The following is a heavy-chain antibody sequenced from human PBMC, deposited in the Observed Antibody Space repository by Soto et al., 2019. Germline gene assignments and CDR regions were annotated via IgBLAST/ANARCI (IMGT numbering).Heavy chain of an antibody. V-gene: IGHV3-30*18. J-gene: IGHJ6*02. CDR2: ISYDGSNK. CDR3: AKEGPGEWLRFMYGMDV. D-gene: IGHD5-12*01. Sequence: GGSLRLSCAASGFTFSSYGMHWVRQAPGKGLEWVAVISYDGSNKYYADSVKGRFTISRDNSKNTLYLQMNSLRAEDTAVYYCAKEGPGEWLRFMYGMDVWGQGTTVTVSS. CDR1: GFTFSSYG.